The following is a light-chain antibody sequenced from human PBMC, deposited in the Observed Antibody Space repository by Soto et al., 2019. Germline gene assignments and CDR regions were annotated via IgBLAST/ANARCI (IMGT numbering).Light chain of an antibody. CDR3: QQRSTLPVT. CDR1: QSISTG. V-gene: IGKV3-11*01. CDR2: GAS. J-gene: IGKJ2*01. Sequence: EIVLTQSPGTPSLSPGERATLSCRASQSISTGLAWYQQKPGQSPRLLIWGASDRATGIPARFSGSGSGTDFTLTISSLEPEDFAVYYCQQRSTLPVTFGQGTKLEIK.